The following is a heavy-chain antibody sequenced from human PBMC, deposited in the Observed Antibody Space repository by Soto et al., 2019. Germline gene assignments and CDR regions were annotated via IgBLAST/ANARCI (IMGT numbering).Heavy chain of an antibody. Sequence: QVQLQESGPGLVKPSQTLSLTCTVSGGSISSGGYYWSWIRQHPGKGLEWIGYIYYSGSTYYNPSLRSRVTISVDTSKNQFSLRLSSVTAADTAVYYCARSLLAVAAAFDYWGQGTLVTVSS. D-gene: IGHD6-19*01. CDR1: GGSISSGGYY. CDR3: ARSLLAVAAAFDY. CDR2: IYYSGST. J-gene: IGHJ4*02. V-gene: IGHV4-31*03.